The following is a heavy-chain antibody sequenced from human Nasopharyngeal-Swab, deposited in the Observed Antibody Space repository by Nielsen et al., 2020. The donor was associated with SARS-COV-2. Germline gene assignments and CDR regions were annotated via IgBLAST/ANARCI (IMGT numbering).Heavy chain of an antibody. CDR2: IKQDGSEK. CDR3: ARDSFSRVGAAGSSHYYYYGMDV. CDR1: GFTFSSYW. J-gene: IGHJ6*02. Sequence: GASLKISCAASGFTFSSYWMSWVRQAPGKGPEWVANIKQDGSEKYYVDSVKGRFTISRDNAENSLYLQMNSLRAEDTAVYYCARDSFSRVGAAGSSHYYYYGMDVWGQGTTVTVSS. V-gene: IGHV3-7*01. D-gene: IGHD6-13*01.